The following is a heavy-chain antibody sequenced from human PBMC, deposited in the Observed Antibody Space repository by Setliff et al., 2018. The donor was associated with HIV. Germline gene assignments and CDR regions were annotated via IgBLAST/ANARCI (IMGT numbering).Heavy chain of an antibody. D-gene: IGHD3-22*01. CDR1: GFSFSQYG. J-gene: IGHJ3*02. CDR2: MWYDGSKK. Sequence: GGSLRLSCAASGFSFSQYGMHWVRQAPGKGLQWVAVMWYDGSKKYYADSVKGRFTISRDNAKNSLYLQMNSLRAEDTAVYYCTRSMNYDTSGWSFDAFDIWGQGTMVTVSS. CDR3: TRSMNYDTSGWSFDAFDI. V-gene: IGHV3-33*01.